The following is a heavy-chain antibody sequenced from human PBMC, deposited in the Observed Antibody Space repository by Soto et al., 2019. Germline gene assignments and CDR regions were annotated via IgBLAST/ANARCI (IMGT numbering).Heavy chain of an antibody. Sequence: GASVKVSCKASGGTFSSYTISWVRQAPGQGLEWMGGIIPIFGTANYAQKFQGRVTITADESTSTAYMELSSLRSEDTAVYYCANHLWFGELSNWGQGTLVTVSS. CDR3: ANHLWFGELSN. J-gene: IGHJ4*02. CDR2: IIPIFGTA. CDR1: GGTFSSYT. D-gene: IGHD3-10*01. V-gene: IGHV1-69*13.